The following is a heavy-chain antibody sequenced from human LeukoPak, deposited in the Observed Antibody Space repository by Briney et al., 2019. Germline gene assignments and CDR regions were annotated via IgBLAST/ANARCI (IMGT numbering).Heavy chain of an antibody. CDR2: INPNSGGT. Sequence: ASVKVSCKASDYSFTDYFIDWVRQAPGQGLEWMGWINPNSGGTNFAQKFQGRVTMTRDTSISTACMELNKLTSDDTAVYYCARALSPRDFDWLPLLDAFDISGQGRMVTVSS. CDR3: ARALSPRDFDWLPLLDAFDI. D-gene: IGHD3-9*01. V-gene: IGHV1-2*02. J-gene: IGHJ3*02. CDR1: DYSFTDYF.